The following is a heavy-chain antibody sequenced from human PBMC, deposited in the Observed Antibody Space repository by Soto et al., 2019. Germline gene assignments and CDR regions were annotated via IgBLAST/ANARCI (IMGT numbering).Heavy chain of an antibody. CDR3: AREVAARSGTCFDP. CDR2: TYYRSKWYN. Sequence: PSQTLALPVAISGDSVSSNSSACNLIRQSPSRGLEWLGRTYYRSKWYNDYAVSVKSRITINPDTSKHQFSLQLNSVTPEDTAVYYCAREVAARSGTCFDPWGQGTLVTVSS. V-gene: IGHV6-1*01. CDR1: GDSVSSNSSA. J-gene: IGHJ5*02. D-gene: IGHD6-6*01.